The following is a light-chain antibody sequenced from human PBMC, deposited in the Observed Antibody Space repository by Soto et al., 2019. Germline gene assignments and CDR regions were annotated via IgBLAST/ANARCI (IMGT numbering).Light chain of an antibody. J-gene: IGKJ4*01. V-gene: IGKV3-20*01. CDR3: QQYGSSPLT. CDR1: QTVTSSY. CDR2: GGS. Sequence: EIVLTQSPGTLSLSPGERATLSCRASQTVTSSYLAWYQQKPGQAPRLLVFGGSSRATGIPDRFRGVGSGTYFTLTISRLESEDSAVYSCQQYGSSPLTFGGGTKVEI.